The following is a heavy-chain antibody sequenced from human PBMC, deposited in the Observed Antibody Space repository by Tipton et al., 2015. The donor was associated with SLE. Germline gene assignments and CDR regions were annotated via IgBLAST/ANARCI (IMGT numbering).Heavy chain of an antibody. J-gene: IGHJ3*02. CDR2: IYHTGST. D-gene: IGHD3-16*01. Sequence: TLSLTCSVSGYSISSSDYWGGIRQPPGKGLEWIASIYHTGSTSYNPSPSSRVTISADTSNNHFSLRLESVTAADTAVYYCARVLGAFDIWGRGTMVTVAS. V-gene: IGHV4-38-2*02. CDR3: ARVLGAFDI. CDR1: GYSISSSDY.